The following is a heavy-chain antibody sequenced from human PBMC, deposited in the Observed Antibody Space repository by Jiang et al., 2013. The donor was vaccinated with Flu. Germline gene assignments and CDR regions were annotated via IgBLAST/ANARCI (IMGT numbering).Heavy chain of an antibody. CDR2: IKRKIDGEPT. D-gene: IGHD1-14*01. J-gene: IGHJ4*02. CDR1: GFTFTNSW. Sequence: GGPLRLSCAASGFTFTNSWMTWVRQAPGKGLEWVGRIKRKIDGEPTDYAAPVKGRFTISRDDSTNTLFLQMGSLKTEDTAVYYCAAGNGKTDADDWGQGTLVTVSS. V-gene: IGHV3-15*01. CDR3: AAGNGKTDADD.